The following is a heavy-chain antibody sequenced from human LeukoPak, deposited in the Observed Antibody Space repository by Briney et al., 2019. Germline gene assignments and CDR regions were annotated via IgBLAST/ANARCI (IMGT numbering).Heavy chain of an antibody. J-gene: IGHJ6*03. D-gene: IGHD5-18*01. V-gene: IGHV3-23*01. CDR2: ISGSGGST. CDR3: ARDSSASAVYYMDV. CDR1: GFTFSSYA. Sequence: GGSLRLSCAASGFTFSSYAMSWVRQAPGKGLEWVSAISGSGGSTYYADSVKGRFTISRDNSKNTLYLQMNSLRAEDTAVYYCARDSSASAVYYMDVWGKGTTVTVSS.